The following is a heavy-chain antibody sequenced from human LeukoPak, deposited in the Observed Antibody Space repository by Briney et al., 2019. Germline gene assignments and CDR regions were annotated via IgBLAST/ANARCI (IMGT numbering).Heavy chain of an antibody. Sequence: GGSLRLSCAASGFTFSDYYMSWVRQAPGKGLEWVSYISSSGSTIYYADSVKGRFTISRDNAKNSLYLQMNSLRAEDTAVYYCARVGVLLWFGELGAFDPWGQGTLVTVSS. CDR3: ARVGVLLWFGELGAFDP. CDR1: GFTFSDYY. V-gene: IGHV3-11*01. J-gene: IGHJ5*02. D-gene: IGHD3-10*01. CDR2: ISSSGSTI.